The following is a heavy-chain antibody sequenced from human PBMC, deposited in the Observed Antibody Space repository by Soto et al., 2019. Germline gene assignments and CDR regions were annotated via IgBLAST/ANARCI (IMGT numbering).Heavy chain of an antibody. CDR1: GFTFTSSA. J-gene: IGHJ6*02. CDR2: IVVGSGNT. D-gene: IGHD2-2*01. V-gene: IGHV1-58*01. Sequence: SVKVSCKASGFTFTSSAVQWVRQARGQRLEWIGWIVVGSGNTNYAQKFQERVTITRDMSTSTAYMELSSLRSEDTAVYYCAADLRDIVLVPYGMDVWGQGTTVTVSS. CDR3: AADLRDIVLVPYGMDV.